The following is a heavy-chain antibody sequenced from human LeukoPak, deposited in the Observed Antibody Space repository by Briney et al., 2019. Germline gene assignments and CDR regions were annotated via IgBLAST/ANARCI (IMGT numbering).Heavy chain of an antibody. CDR2: ISYDGSNK. D-gene: IGHD6-19*01. V-gene: IGHV3-30*18. CDR3: AKDHDSSGWYADYFNY. J-gene: IGHJ4*02. Sequence: GGSLRLSCAASGFTFSSYGMHWVRHAPGKGLEWVAVISYDGSNKYYADSVKGRFTISRDNSKNTLYLQMNSLRAEDTAVYYCAKDHDSSGWYADYFNYWGQGTLVTVSS. CDR1: GFTFSSYG.